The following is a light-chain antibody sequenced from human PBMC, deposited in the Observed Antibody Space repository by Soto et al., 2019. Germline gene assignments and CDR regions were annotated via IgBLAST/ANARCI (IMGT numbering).Light chain of an antibody. J-gene: IGKJ4*01. CDR2: DGS. CDR3: QQRTSWPLT. V-gene: IGKV3-11*01. Sequence: DIVLTQSPAILSLSPGERATLSCRASQSVGVYLAWYKQRPGQAPRLLIYDGSNRATGVPARFSGSGSGTDFTLTISSLEPEDFALYYCQQRTSWPLTFGGGTKVEIK. CDR1: QSVGVY.